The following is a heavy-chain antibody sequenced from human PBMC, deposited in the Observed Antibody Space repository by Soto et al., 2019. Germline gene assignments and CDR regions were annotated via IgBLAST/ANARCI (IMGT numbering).Heavy chain of an antibody. V-gene: IGHV1-18*01. CDR3: ARVSGAAVAGILNPRGNDY. Sequence: ASVKVSCKASGGTFSSYTISWVRQAPGQGLEWMGWISAYNGNTNYAQKLQGRVTMTTDTSTSTAYMELRSLRSDDTAVYYCARVSGAAVAGILNPRGNDYWGQGTLVTVSS. CDR2: ISAYNGNT. J-gene: IGHJ4*02. D-gene: IGHD6-19*01. CDR1: GGTFSSYT.